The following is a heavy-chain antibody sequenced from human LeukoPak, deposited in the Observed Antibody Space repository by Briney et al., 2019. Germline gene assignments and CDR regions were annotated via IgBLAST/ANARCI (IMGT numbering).Heavy chain of an antibody. D-gene: IGHD6-6*01. CDR3: ARVSGSSSSFWYFDL. V-gene: IGHV4-59*01. CDR2: IYYSGST. J-gene: IGHJ2*01. Sequence: SETLSLTCTVSGGSISSYYWSWIRQPPGKGLEWIGYIYYSGSTNYNPSLKSRVTISVDTSKNQFSLKLSSVTAAGTAVYYCARVSGSSSSFWYFDLWGRGTLVTVSS. CDR1: GGSISSYY.